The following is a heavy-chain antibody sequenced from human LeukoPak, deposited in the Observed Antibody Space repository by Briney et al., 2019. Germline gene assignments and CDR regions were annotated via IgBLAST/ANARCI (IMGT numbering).Heavy chain of an antibody. D-gene: IGHD6-13*01. CDR1: GYTFTSYG. CDR3: ARDRDIFIAAAGTVSFDI. Sequence: ASVKVSCKASGYTFTSYGISWVRQAPGQGLEWMGWISAYNGNTNYAQKLQGRVTMTTDTSTSTAYMELRSLRSDDTAVYYCARDRDIFIAAAGTVSFDIWGQGTMVTVSS. V-gene: IGHV1-18*01. J-gene: IGHJ3*02. CDR2: ISAYNGNT.